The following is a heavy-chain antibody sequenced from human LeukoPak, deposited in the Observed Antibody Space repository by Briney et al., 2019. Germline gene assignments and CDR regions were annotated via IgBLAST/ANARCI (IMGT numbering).Heavy chain of an antibody. D-gene: IGHD5-18*01. V-gene: IGHV3-48*03. Sequence: GGSLRLSCAASGFTFSSYEMSWVRQAPGKGLEWVSYISSSGSTIYYADSVEGRFTISRDNAKNSLYLQMNSLRAEDTAVYYCARYRYSYGSDYWGQGTLVTVSS. CDR2: ISSSGSTI. J-gene: IGHJ4*02. CDR1: GFTFSSYE. CDR3: ARYRYSYGSDY.